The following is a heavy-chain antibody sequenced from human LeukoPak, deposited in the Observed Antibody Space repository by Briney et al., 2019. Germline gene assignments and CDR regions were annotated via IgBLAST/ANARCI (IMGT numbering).Heavy chain of an antibody. J-gene: IGHJ4*02. CDR3: TRDAGYYDSSGIDY. V-gene: IGHV3-49*03. CDR1: GFTFGDYA. D-gene: IGHD3-22*01. Sequence: GGSLRLSCTASGFTFGDYAMSWFRQAPGKGLEWVGFIRSKAYGGTTEYAASVKGRFTISRDDYKSIAYLQMNSLKTEDTAVYYCTRDAGYYDSSGIDYWGQGTLVTVSS. CDR2: IRSKAYGGTT.